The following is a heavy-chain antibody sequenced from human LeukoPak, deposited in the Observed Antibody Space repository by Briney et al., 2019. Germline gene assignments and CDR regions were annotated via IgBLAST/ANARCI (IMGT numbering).Heavy chain of an antibody. V-gene: IGHV3-74*01. CDR1: GFTFSSYW. CDR3: AKAGSYCFDD. CDR2: INTDGSTT. D-gene: IGHD1-26*01. Sequence: GGSLRLSCAASGFTFSSYWMHWVRQAPGEGLVWVSRINTDGSTTNYADSMKGRFTISRDNAENTLYLQLNSLRAEDTAVYYCAKAGSYCFDDWGQGTLVTVSS. J-gene: IGHJ4*02.